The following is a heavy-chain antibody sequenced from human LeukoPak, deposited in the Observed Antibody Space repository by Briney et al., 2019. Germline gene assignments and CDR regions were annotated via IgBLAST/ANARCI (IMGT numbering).Heavy chain of an antibody. D-gene: IGHD3-10*01. V-gene: IGHV3-64D*06. CDR2: ISNNGGDT. Sequence: GGSLRLSCSVSGFTFSSYVMHWVRQAPGKGLESVSGISNNGGDTYYADSVKGRFTISRDNSENTLYLQMSSLRPEDTAVYYCMNPNHYGSGRWGQRTQVTVSS. CDR3: MNPNHYGSGR. CDR1: GFTFSSYV. J-gene: IGHJ4*02.